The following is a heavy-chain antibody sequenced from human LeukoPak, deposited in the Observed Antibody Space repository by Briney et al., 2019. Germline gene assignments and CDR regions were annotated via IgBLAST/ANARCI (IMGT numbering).Heavy chain of an antibody. CDR2: ISSSGSTI. D-gene: IGHD1-26*01. Sequence: GGSLRLSCAASGFTFSSYEMNWVRQAPGKGLEWVSYISSSGSTISYADSVKGRFTISRDNAKNSLFLQMNSLRAGDTAVYYCARGTRHGWELVVWGQGTLVTVSS. V-gene: IGHV3-48*03. CDR3: ARGTRHGWELVV. CDR1: GFTFSSYE. J-gene: IGHJ4*02.